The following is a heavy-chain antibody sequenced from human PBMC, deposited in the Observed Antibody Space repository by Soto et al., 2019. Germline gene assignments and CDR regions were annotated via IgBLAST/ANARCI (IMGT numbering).Heavy chain of an antibody. CDR2: IILNPGTT. CDR1: GVTVSTSA. CDR3: ALTPEVIIASDYYYYGMDV. Sequence: QVQLVQSGAEVKMPGSSVKVSCKASGVTVSTSAISWVRQAPGQGLEWMGVIILNPGTTNYAQKFQGRVTITADEPTSTAYMELSSLRSEDTAVYYCALTPEVIIASDYYYYGMDVWGQGTTVTVSS. V-gene: IGHV1-69*01. J-gene: IGHJ6*02. D-gene: IGHD3-10*01.